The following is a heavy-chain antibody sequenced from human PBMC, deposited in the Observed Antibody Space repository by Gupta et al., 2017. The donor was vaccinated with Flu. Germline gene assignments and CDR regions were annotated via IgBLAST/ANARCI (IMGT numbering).Heavy chain of an antibody. CDR1: GFTVGSYA. J-gene: IGHJ4*02. Sequence: EVQLLESGGGLVQPGGPLRLSCAASGFTVGSYARRRVRQAPGKVLECVSAISGSGGSTYYADSVKVRFTISRDNSKNTLYLQMNSLRAEDTAVYYCAKDHMVSEQRFLEWLSTFNFDYWGQGTLVTVSS. D-gene: IGHD3-3*01. V-gene: IGHV3-23*01. CDR3: AKDHMVSEQRFLEWLSTFNFDY. CDR2: ISGSGGST.